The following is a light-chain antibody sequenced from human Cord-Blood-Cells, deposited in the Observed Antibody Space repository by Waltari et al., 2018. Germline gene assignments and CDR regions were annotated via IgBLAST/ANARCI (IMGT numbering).Light chain of an antibody. CDR2: AAS. CDR1: QSISSY. J-gene: IGKJ5*01. Sequence: IQPTQPTSYLSASVRESVTIPCRASQSISSYLNWYQQKPGNAPKLLIYAASSLQSGVPSRFSGSGSGTDFTLTISSLQPEDFATYYCQQSYSTPITFGQGTRLEIK. CDR3: QQSYSTPIT. V-gene: IGKV1-39*01.